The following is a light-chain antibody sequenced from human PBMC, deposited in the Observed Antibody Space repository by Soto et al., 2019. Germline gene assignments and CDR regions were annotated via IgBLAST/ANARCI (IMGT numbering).Light chain of an antibody. CDR2: EVS. CDR1: TSDLGRYKF. CDR3: SSSTNTSTLVI. V-gene: IGLV2-14*01. Sequence: QSALTQPASVSGSPGQSINLSCTGTTSDLGRYKFVSWYQQYPGKAPRLMMYEVSNRPSGVSNRFSGSKSGNTASLTISGLQAEDEAIYYCSSSTNTSTLVIFGGGTKLTVL. J-gene: IGLJ2*01.